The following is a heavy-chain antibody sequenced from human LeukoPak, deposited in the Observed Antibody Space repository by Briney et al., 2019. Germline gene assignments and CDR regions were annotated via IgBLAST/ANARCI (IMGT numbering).Heavy chain of an antibody. CDR2: IYHSGST. V-gene: IGHV4-4*02. Sequence: SETLSLTCAVSGGSISSSNWWSWVRQPPGKGLEWIGEIYHSGSTNYNPSLKSRVTISVDKSKNQFSLKLSSVTAADTAVYYCARRPREGYCSGGSCYRPGPYNWFDPWGQGTLVTVSS. J-gene: IGHJ5*02. CDR3: ARRPREGYCSGGSCYRPGPYNWFDP. CDR1: GGSISSSNW. D-gene: IGHD2-15*01.